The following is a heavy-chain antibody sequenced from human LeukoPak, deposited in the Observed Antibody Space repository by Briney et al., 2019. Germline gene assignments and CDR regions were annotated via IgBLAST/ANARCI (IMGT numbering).Heavy chain of an antibody. CDR3: AKESTLCSSTSCYTGVDY. J-gene: IGHJ4*02. CDR2: ISYDGSNK. CDR1: GFTFSSYG. D-gene: IGHD2-2*02. V-gene: IGHV3-30*18. Sequence: PGGSLRLSCAASGFTFSSYGMHWVRQAPGKGLEGVAVISYDGSNKYYADSVKGRFTLPRDNSKNTLYLQMNSLRAEDTAVYYCAKESTLCSSTSCYTGVDYWGQGTLITVSS.